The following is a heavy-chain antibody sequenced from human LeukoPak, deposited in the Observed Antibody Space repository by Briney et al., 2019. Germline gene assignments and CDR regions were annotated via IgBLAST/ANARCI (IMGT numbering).Heavy chain of an antibody. Sequence: GGSLRLSCAASGFTFSSYAMHWVRQAPGKGLEWVAVISYDGSNKYYADSVKGRFTISRDNSKNTLYLQMNSLRAEDTAVYYCARGSSSWYSERPDYWGQGTLVTVSS. CDR3: ARGSSSWYSERPDY. J-gene: IGHJ4*02. CDR1: GFTFSSYA. D-gene: IGHD6-13*01. V-gene: IGHV3-30-3*01. CDR2: ISYDGSNK.